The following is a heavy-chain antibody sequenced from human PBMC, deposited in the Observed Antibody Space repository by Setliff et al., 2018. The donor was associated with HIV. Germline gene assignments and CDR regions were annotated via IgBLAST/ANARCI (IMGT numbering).Heavy chain of an antibody. CDR1: DFSLYDFN. CDR2: ISSTTGYI. CDR3: AKTFIHSFGWGPYWHNTLYVDH. J-gene: IGHJ4*02. V-gene: IGHV3-21*01. Sequence: PGGSLRLSCEASDFSLYDFNMNWVRQAPGKGLEWVSSISSTTGYIFYATSVKGRFIISRDNAKNSLYLQMNSLRAEDTAVYYCAKTFIHSFGWGPYWHNTLYVDHWGQGTLVTVSS. D-gene: IGHD3-10*01.